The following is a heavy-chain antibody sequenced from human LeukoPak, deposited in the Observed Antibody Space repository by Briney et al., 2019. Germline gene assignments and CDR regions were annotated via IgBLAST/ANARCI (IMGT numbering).Heavy chain of an antibody. CDR3: ARSIPYGTTWYGRSDY. CDR1: GFPFSSYS. Sequence: GGSLRLSCAASGFPFSSYSMTWVRQAPGKGLEWVANIKPDGTTKFYVNSVKGRFTISRDNALNSLYLQMNSLRAEDTAIYYCARSIPYGTTWYGRSDYWGQGTLVTVSS. V-gene: IGHV3-7*03. D-gene: IGHD6-13*01. J-gene: IGHJ4*02. CDR2: IKPDGTTK.